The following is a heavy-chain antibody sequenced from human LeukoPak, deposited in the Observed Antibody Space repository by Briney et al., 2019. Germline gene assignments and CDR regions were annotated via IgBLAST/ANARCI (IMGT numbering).Heavy chain of an antibody. CDR2: ISGSGGST. CDR3: AKGSIEYSSSPEGDAFDI. Sequence: PGGSLRLSCAASGFTFSSYAMSWVRQAPGKGLEWVSAISGSGGSTYYADSVKSRFTISRDNSKNTLYLQMNSLRAEDTAVYYCAKGSIEYSSSPEGDAFDIWGQGTMVTVSS. CDR1: GFTFSSYA. D-gene: IGHD6-6*01. V-gene: IGHV3-23*01. J-gene: IGHJ3*02.